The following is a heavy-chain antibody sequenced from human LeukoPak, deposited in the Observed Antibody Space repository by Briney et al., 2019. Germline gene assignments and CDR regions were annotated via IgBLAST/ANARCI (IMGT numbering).Heavy chain of an antibody. Sequence: GESLQISCQGSGYSFPSYWIGWVRQMPGKGLEWMGIIYPGDSDTRHNPSFQGQVTISADKSIGTAYLQWNSLKASDTAIYYCARGDDAFDIWGQGTMVTVS. CDR2: IYPGDSDT. CDR3: ARGDDAFDI. J-gene: IGHJ3*02. CDR1: GYSFPSYW. V-gene: IGHV5-51*01. D-gene: IGHD3-10*01.